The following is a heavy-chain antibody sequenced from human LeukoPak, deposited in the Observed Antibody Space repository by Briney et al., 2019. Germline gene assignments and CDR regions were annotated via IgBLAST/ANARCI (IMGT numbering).Heavy chain of an antibody. D-gene: IGHD3-9*01. J-gene: IGHJ6*04. CDR2: IIPIFGTA. CDR3: ASDYDILTGPKPYYYYGMDV. Sequence: GASVEVSCKASGGTFSSYAISRVRQAPGQGLEWMGRIIPIFGTANYAQKFQGRVTITADESTSTAYMELSSLRSEDTAVYYCASDYDILTGPKPYYYYGMDVWGKGTTVTVSS. V-gene: IGHV1-69*13. CDR1: GGTFSSYA.